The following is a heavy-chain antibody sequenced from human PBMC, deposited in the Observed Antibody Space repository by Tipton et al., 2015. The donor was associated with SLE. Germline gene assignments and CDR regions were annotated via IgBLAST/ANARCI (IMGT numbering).Heavy chain of an antibody. CDR3: MRSGPGY. CDR2: IYYTGNS. CDR1: GASITSSSYY. Sequence: TLSLTCTVSGASITSSSYYWGWIRQSPGQGLEWIGCIYYTGNSYYAPSLKSRVSMTVDTSKNQFSLKLSSVTAADTAVYYCMRSGPGYWGQGTLVTVSS. J-gene: IGHJ4*02. V-gene: IGHV4-39*07.